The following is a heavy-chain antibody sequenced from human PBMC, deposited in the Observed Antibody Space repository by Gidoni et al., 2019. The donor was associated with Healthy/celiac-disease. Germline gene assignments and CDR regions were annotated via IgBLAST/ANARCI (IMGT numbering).Heavy chain of an antibody. J-gene: IGHJ4*02. CDR2: VYHSGNT. Sequence: QVQPQESGPGLVNPSGTLSLTCAVSGGSLSRSNWWSWVRQPPGKGLEGIGEVYHSGNTTYNPSLKSRVTISVDKSKNQFSLKLSSVTAADTAVYCCAAILGYCSGGSCYPFFDYWGQGTLVTVSS. CDR1: GGSLSRSNW. V-gene: IGHV4-4*01. D-gene: IGHD2-15*01. CDR3: AAILGYCSGGSCYPFFDY.